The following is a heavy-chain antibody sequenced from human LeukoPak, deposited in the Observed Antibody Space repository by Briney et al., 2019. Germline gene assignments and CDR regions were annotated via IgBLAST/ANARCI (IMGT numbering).Heavy chain of an antibody. CDR3: ARTPWNIVATITTPAPLLFDN. V-gene: IGHV4-59*01. D-gene: IGHD5-12*01. Sequence: SETLSLTCTVSGDSISSYYWSWIRQPPGKRLEWIGYIYYSGSTNYNPSLKSRVTISIDTSKNQFSLKLSSVTAADTAVYYCARTPWNIVATITTPAPLLFDNWGQGTLVTVSS. CDR2: IYYSGST. CDR1: GDSISSYY. J-gene: IGHJ4*02.